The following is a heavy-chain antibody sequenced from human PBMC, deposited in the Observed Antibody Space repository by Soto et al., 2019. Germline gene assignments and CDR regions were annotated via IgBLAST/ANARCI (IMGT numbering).Heavy chain of an antibody. Sequence: HPGGSLRLSCAASGFTFSSYAMSWVRQAPGKGLEWVSAISGSGGSTYYADSVKGRFTISRDNSKNTLYLQMNSLRAEDTAVYYCANPDIDIAAADYYYYYGMDVWGQGTTVTVSS. CDR3: ANPDIDIAAADYYYYYGMDV. V-gene: IGHV3-23*01. CDR1: GFTFSSYA. D-gene: IGHD6-13*01. CDR2: ISGSGGST. J-gene: IGHJ6*02.